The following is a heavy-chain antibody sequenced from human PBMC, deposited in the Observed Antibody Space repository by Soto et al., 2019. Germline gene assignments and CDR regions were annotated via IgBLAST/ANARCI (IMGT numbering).Heavy chain of an antibody. Sequence: GGSLRLSCAASGFTFSSYGMNGVRQAPGTGLEWVSGISSDSSSTNYAESVKGRFTISRDNSKNTVNLQMNSLRAEDTAVYYCAQAIYGSSSGYFESWGQGSLVTVSS. V-gene: IGHV3-23*01. D-gene: IGHD3-10*01. CDR3: AQAIYGSSSGYFES. CDR2: ISSDSSST. J-gene: IGHJ4*02. CDR1: GFTFSSYG.